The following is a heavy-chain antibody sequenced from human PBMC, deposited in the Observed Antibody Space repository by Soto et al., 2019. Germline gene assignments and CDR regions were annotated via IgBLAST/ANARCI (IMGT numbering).Heavy chain of an antibody. Sequence: EGQLVESGGGLVKPGGSLKLSCEGSGLTFSDAYMSWVRQAPGKGLEWVGRIKTKTDGEATEYAAPVKGRFNISRDDSKNTLYVEMNSLKTEDTAVYYCTTDRPSRLRKPRVWGQGTLVTVSS. CDR1: GLTFSDAY. CDR3: TTDRPSRLRKPRV. V-gene: IGHV3-15*01. J-gene: IGHJ4*02. CDR2: IKTKTDGEAT. D-gene: IGHD4-17*01.